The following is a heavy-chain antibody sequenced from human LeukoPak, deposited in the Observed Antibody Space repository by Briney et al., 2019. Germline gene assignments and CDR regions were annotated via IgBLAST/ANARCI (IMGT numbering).Heavy chain of an antibody. CDR2: INSDGSTT. CDR1: GFTFSSHW. D-gene: IGHD3-16*02. CDR3: AKDRKAMITFGGVIALDAFDI. J-gene: IGHJ3*02. V-gene: IGHV3-74*01. Sequence: PGGSLRLSCAASGFTFSSHWMHWVRQAPGKGLVWVSRINSDGSTTTYADSVRGRFTISRDNSKNTLYLQMNSLRAEDTAVYYCAKDRKAMITFGGVIALDAFDIWGQGTMVTVSS.